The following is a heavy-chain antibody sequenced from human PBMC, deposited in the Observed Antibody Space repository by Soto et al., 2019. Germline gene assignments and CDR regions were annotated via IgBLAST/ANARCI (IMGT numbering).Heavy chain of an antibody. D-gene: IGHD5-12*01. CDR1: GGTFSSYA. J-gene: IGHJ6*02. CDR3: ASGGSPVATIQVNLGPGSNYDYYGMDV. V-gene: IGHV1-69*01. CDR2: IIPIFGTA. Sequence: QVQLVQSGAEVKKPGSSVKVSCKASGGTFSSYAISWVRQVPGQGLEWMGGIIPIFGTANYAQKFQGRVTITADESTGTAYMELSSLRSEDTAVYYCASGGSPVATIQVNLGPGSNYDYYGMDVWGQGTTVTVSS.